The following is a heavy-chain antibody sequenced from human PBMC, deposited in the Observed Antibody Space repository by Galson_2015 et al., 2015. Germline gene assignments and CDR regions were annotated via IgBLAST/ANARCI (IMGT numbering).Heavy chain of an antibody. Sequence: SLRLSCAASGFTFSSYAMSWVRQAPGKGLEWVSAITISGTNSKYADSVKGRFTISRDDFKSTLYLQMNSLRDEDTAVYYCARDPQDNSGWSCYFDYWGQGTLVTVSS. V-gene: IGHV3-23*01. CDR3: ARDPQDNSGWSCYFDY. D-gene: IGHD6-19*01. CDR2: ITISGTNS. J-gene: IGHJ4*02. CDR1: GFTFSSYA.